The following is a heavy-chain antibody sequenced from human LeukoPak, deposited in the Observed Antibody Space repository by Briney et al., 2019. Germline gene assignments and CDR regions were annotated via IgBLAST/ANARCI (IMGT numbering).Heavy chain of an antibody. V-gene: IGHV1-46*01. CDR1: GYTFTSYY. J-gene: IGHJ4*02. Sequence: GASVKVSCKASGYTFTSYYMHWVRQAPGQGLEWMGIINPSGGSTSYAQKFQGRVTMTRDTSTSTVYMELSSLRSEDTAVYYCARDLEAIFGVVIIPASGFDYWGQGTLVTVSS. CDR2: INPSGGST. CDR3: ARDLEAIFGVVIIPASGFDY. D-gene: IGHD3-3*01.